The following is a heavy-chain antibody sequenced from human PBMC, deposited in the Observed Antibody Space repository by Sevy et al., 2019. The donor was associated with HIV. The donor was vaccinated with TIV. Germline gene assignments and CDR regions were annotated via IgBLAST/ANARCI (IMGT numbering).Heavy chain of an antibody. CDR2: IYYSGST. D-gene: IGHD6-6*01. V-gene: IGHV4-59*11. Sequence: SETLSLTCTVSGGSINTHYWSWIRQSPGKGLEWIGYIYYSGSTNDNPSLKSRVTISLDTTNNQFALRVTSVTAADTAVYYCARYTSSSYWFFDLWGRGTQVTVSS. J-gene: IGHJ2*01. CDR3: ARYTSSSYWFFDL. CDR1: GGSINTHY.